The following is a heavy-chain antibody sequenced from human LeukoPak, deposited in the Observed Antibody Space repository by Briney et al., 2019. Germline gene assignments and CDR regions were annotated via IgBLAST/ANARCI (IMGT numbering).Heavy chain of an antibody. Sequence: GGSLRLSCAASGFTFSNYWMHWVRQAPGKGLVWVSRIKSDGSSTNYADSVKGRFTISRDNSKNTLYLQMNSLRAEDTAVYYCARSRPGPHSGKAAILDYWGQGTLVTVSS. CDR3: ARSRPGPHSGKAAILDY. D-gene: IGHD2-21*02. CDR1: GFTFSNYW. CDR2: IKSDGSST. V-gene: IGHV3-74*01. J-gene: IGHJ4*02.